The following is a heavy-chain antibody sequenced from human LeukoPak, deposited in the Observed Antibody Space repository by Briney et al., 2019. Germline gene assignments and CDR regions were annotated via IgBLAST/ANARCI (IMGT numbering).Heavy chain of an antibody. D-gene: IGHD3-22*01. CDR3: ASPITMIVVGKAFDI. V-gene: IGHV3-48*01. Sequence: GGSLRLSCAASGFTFSSYSMNWVRQAPGKGLEWVSYISSSSSTIYYADSVKGRFTISRDNSKNTLYLQMNSLRAEDTAVYYCASPITMIVVGKAFDIWGQGTMVTVSS. J-gene: IGHJ3*02. CDR2: ISSSSSTI. CDR1: GFTFSSYS.